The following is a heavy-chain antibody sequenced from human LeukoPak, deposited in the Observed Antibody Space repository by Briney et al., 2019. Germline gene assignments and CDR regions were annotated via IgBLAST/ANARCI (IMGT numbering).Heavy chain of an antibody. J-gene: IGHJ4*02. CDR1: GGSISSSSYY. V-gene: IGHV4-39*01. CDR2: IYYSGST. CDR3: ARHIDSSGWYGNGYYFDY. D-gene: IGHD6-19*01. Sequence: ETSETLSLTCTVSGGSISSSSYYWGWIRQPPGKGLEWIGSIYYSGSTYYNPSLKSRVTISVDMSKNQFSLKLSSVTAADTAVYYCARHIDSSGWYGNGYYFDYWGQGTLVTVSS.